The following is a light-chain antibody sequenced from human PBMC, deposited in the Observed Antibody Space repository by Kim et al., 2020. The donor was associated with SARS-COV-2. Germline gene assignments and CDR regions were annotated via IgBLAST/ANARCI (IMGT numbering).Light chain of an antibody. CDR1: QGISNY. J-gene: IGKJ2*01. CDR3: QKYNSVPRT. CDR2: AAS. V-gene: IGKV1-27*01. Sequence: ASVGDRVNITCRASQGISNYLAWYQQKPGKVPKLLIYAASTLQSGVPSRFSGSGSGTDFTLTISSLQPEDVATYYCQKYNSVPRTFGQGTKLEI.